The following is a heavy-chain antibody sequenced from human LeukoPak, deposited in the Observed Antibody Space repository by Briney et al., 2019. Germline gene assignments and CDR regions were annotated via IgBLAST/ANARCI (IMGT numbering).Heavy chain of an antibody. CDR2: IHYSGST. J-gene: IGHJ5*02. D-gene: IGHD5-24*01. CDR1: GGSISSYN. Sequence: PSETLSLTCTVSGGSISSYNWSWIRQSPGKGLEWIGYIHYSGSTNYNPSLKSRVTISVDSSKNQLSLKLSSVTAADTAVYYCARGKDGYNPWGQGTLVTASS. CDR3: ARGKDGYNP. V-gene: IGHV4-59*01.